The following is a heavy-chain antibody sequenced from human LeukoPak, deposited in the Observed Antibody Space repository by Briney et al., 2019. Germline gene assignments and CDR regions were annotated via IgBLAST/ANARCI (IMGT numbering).Heavy chain of an antibody. D-gene: IGHD1-7*01. CDR1: GGTFSSYA. V-gene: IGHV1-69*06. Sequence: SVKVSCKASGGTFSSYAISWVRQAPGQGLEWMGGIIPIFGTANYAQKFQGRVTITADKSTSTAYMELSSLRSEDTAVYYCARVNWNYEDDWFDPWGQGTLVTVSS. J-gene: IGHJ5*02. CDR2: IIPIFGTA. CDR3: ARVNWNYEDDWFDP.